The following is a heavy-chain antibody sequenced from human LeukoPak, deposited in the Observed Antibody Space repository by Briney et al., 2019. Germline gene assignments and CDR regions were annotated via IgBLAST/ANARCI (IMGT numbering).Heavy chain of an antibody. V-gene: IGHV3-23*01. CDR1: GFTFIRYA. CDR3: AKDQYYYGGSGAHTS. J-gene: IGHJ4*02. Sequence: PGWSLRVSCAASGFTFIRYAMSWVRPAPGRGVEWVSAISGSGGNTYYADSVKGRFTISRDNSKKTLYLQMNSLRADDAAVYYCAKDQYYYGGSGAHTSWGQGTLVTVSS. CDR2: ISGSGGNT. D-gene: IGHD3-10*01.